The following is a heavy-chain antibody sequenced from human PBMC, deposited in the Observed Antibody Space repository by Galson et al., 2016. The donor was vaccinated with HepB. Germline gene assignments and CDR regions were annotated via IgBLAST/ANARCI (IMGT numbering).Heavy chain of an antibody. D-gene: IGHD2-2*01. V-gene: IGHV4-39*07. CDR2: IYYSGTA. J-gene: IGHJ4*02. CDR1: VGSISSGYY. Sequence: ETLSLTCTVSVGSISSGYYWGWIRQPPGKGLEWIGHIYYSGTATYNPSLKSRVSISVDTSNDQFSLKLNSVTAADTAVYYCARTSYLDFWGQGTLVTISS. CDR3: ARTSYLDF.